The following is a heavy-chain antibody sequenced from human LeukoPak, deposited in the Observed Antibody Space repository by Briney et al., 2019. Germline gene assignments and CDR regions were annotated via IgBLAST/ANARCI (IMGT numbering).Heavy chain of an antibody. CDR3: ARVFTMVRGVQNDY. CDR2: IYYSGST. Sequence: SETLSLTCTVSGGSISSGDYYWSWIRQPPGKGLEWIGYIYYSGSTYYNPSLKSRVTISVDTSKNQFSLKLSSVTAADTAVYYCARVFTMVRGVQNDYWGQGTLVTVSS. V-gene: IGHV4-30-4*01. D-gene: IGHD3-10*01. J-gene: IGHJ4*02. CDR1: GGSISSGDYY.